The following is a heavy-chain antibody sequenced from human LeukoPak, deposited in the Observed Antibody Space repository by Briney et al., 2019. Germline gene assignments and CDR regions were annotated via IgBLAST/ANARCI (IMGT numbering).Heavy chain of an antibody. Sequence: PGGSLRLSCAASGFTVSSNYMSWVRQAPGKGLEWVSVIYSGGSTYYADSVEGRFTISRDNSKNTLYLRMNSLRAEDTAVYYCARVGWLRFLDYWGQGTLVTVSS. V-gene: IGHV3-53*01. CDR3: ARVGWLRFLDY. CDR1: GFTVSSNY. CDR2: IYSGGST. J-gene: IGHJ4*02. D-gene: IGHD5-12*01.